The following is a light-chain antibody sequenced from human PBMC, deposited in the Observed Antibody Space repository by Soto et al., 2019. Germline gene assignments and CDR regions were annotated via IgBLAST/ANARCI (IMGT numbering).Light chain of an antibody. Sequence: DIQITQSPSTLSASVGDRVTITCRASPSISSWMAWYQQKPGKAPKLLIYDASSLESGVPLRFSGSGSGTEFTLTRSSLQPDDFATYYSQQYNSYSGTFGQGTKVDIK. J-gene: IGKJ1*01. CDR1: PSISSW. V-gene: IGKV1-5*01. CDR3: QQYNSYSGT. CDR2: DAS.